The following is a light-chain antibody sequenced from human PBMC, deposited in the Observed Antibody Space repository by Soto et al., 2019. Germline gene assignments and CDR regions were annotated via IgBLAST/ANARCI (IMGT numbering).Light chain of an antibody. Sequence: EIVLTQSPATLSVSAGGTVTLSCRASQSIRTNVAWYQQIPGQAPRLLVYGASTRATGVPARFSGSGSGIAFTLTIISLQSEDSAFYYCQQYFNWPLPWTFGHGTKVQIK. V-gene: IGKV3-15*01. CDR2: GAS. J-gene: IGKJ1*01. CDR3: QQYFNWPLPWT. CDR1: QSIRTN.